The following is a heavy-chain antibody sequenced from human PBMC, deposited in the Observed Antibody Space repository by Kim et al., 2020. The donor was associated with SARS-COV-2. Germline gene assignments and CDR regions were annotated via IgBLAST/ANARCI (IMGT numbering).Heavy chain of an antibody. J-gene: IGHJ5*02. V-gene: IGHV4-34*01. CDR2: INHSGST. CDR1: GGSFSGYY. CDR3: ARGIGSYCSSTSCYLRVGFDP. D-gene: IGHD2-2*01. Sequence: SETLSLTCAVYGGSFSGYYWSWIRQPPGKGLEWIGEINHSGSTNYNPSLKSRVTISVDTSKNQFSLKLSSVTAADTAVYYCARGIGSYCSSTSCYLRVGFDPWGQGTLVTVSS.